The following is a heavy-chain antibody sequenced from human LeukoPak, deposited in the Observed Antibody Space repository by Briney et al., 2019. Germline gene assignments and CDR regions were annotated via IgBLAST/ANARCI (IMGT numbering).Heavy chain of an antibody. D-gene: IGHD4-11*01. CDR1: GGSISSGGYY. J-gene: IGHJ6*02. V-gene: IGHV4-31*03. Sequence: SQTLSLTCTVSGGSISSGGYYWSWIRQHPGKGLEWIGYIYYSGSTYYNPSLKSRVTISVDTSKNQFSLKLSSVTAADTAVYYCAIQDLPLKFYYYGMDVWGQGTTVTVSS. CDR2: IYYSGST. CDR3: AIQDLPLKFYYYGMDV.